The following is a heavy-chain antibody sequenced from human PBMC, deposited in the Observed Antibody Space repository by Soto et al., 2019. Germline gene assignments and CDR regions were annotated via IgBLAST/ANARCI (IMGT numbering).Heavy chain of an antibody. CDR2: IYPGDSDT. D-gene: IGHD6-13*01. V-gene: IGHV5-51*01. J-gene: IGHJ4*02. Sequence: GESLKISCKGSGYSFTSYWSGWVRQMPGKGLEWMGIIYPGDSDTRYSPSFQGQVTISADKSISTAYLQWSSLKASDTAMYYCARLVSGEYSSSRMPPYFDYWGQGTLVTVSS. CDR3: ARLVSGEYSSSRMPPYFDY. CDR1: GYSFTSYW.